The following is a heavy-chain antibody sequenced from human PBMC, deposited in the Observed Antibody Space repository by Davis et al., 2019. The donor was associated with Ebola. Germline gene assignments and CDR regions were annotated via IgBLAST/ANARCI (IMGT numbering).Heavy chain of an antibody. CDR1: GYTFTSYD. CDR3: ARVQQSVHWFDP. Sequence: ASVKVSCKTSGYTFTSYDINWVRQATGQGPEWMGWMNPDSGNTGYASKFQGRLTMTRDTSINTAYMELSSLRYEDTAVYYCARVQQSVHWFDPWGQGTLVTVSS. V-gene: IGHV1-8*01. J-gene: IGHJ5*02. CDR2: MNPDSGNT. D-gene: IGHD1-1*01.